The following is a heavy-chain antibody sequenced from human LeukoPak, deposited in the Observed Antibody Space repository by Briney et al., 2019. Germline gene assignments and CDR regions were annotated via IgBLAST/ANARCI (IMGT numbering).Heavy chain of an antibody. CDR2: IGWNSGSI. CDR3: AKGYCSSTSCYFDY. Sequence: PGGSLRLSCAASGFTFDDYAMHWVRQAPGKGLEWVSGIGWNSGSIGYADSVKGRFTISRDNAKNSLYLQMNSLRAEDMALYYCAKGYCSSTSCYFDYWGQGTLVTVSS. D-gene: IGHD2-2*01. CDR1: GFTFDDYA. J-gene: IGHJ4*02. V-gene: IGHV3-9*03.